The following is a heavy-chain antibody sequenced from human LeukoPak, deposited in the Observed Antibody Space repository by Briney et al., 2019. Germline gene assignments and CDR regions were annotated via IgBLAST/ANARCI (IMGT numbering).Heavy chain of an antibody. V-gene: IGHV3-7*05. J-gene: IGHJ4*02. CDR2: IKEDGSRN. Sequence: GGSLRLSCAASGFTFSSYWMSWVRQAPGKGLEWVANIKEDGSRNHYVDSVKGRFTISRDDAKNSLYLQMHSLRVQDTAVYYCARQLSGWYDADPYWGQGTLDTVSS. D-gene: IGHD6-19*01. CDR3: ARQLSGWYDADPY. CDR1: GFTFSSYW.